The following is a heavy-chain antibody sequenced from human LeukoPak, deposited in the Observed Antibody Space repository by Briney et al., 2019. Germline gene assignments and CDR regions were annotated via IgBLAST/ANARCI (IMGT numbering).Heavy chain of an antibody. D-gene: IGHD2-21*02. CDR3: ARDRLNRADCGTDCYSAVFDY. CDR2: IASHAGDA. V-gene: IGHV3-30*03. Sequence: GGSLRLSCAISAFMFSKYDMNWVRRTPGKGLEWVAVIASHAGDAHYSDSVKGRFTISRDNSKNTLYLQMDNLGVEDTAVYYCARDRLNRADCGTDCYSAVFDYWGQGVLVTVSS. J-gene: IGHJ4*02. CDR1: AFMFSKYD.